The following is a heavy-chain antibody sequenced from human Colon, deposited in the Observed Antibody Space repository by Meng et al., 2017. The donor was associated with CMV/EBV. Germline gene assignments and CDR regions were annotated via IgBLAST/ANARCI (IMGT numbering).Heavy chain of an antibody. V-gene: IGHV1-2*02. CDR3: ATVSSGYYLYFQH. CDR2: INPNSGGT. Sequence: QGQLVQSGAEVKKPGASVKVPCKASGYTFPGYYMHWVRQAPGQGLEWMGWINPNSGGTNYAQKFQGRVTMTRGTSISTAYMELSRLRSDDTAVYYCATVSSGYYLYFQHWGQGTLVTVSS. CDR1: GYTFPGYY. D-gene: IGHD3-22*01. J-gene: IGHJ1*01.